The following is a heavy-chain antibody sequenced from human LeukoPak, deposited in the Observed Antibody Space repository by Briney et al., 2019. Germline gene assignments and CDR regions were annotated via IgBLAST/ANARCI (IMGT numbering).Heavy chain of an antibody. CDR3: ATGYCGGDCSYYFDY. D-gene: IGHD2-21*02. CDR2: IYSGGST. Sequence: GGSLRLSCAASGFTFSSNYMSWVRQAPGKGLEWVSVIYSGGSTYYADSVKGRFTIPRDNSKNTLYLQMNSLRAEDTAVYYCATGYCGGDCSYYFDYWGQGTLVTVSS. J-gene: IGHJ4*02. V-gene: IGHV3-66*01. CDR1: GFTFSSNY.